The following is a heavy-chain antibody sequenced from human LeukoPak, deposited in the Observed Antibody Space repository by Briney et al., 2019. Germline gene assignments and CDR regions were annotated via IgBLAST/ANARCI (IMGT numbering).Heavy chain of an antibody. CDR2: IIAYNGNT. D-gene: IGHD1-26*01. CDR1: GYTFTNYG. CDR3: ARDLVRGRRKWENNGMDV. J-gene: IGHJ6*02. V-gene: IGHV1-18*01. Sequence: ASVKVSCMASGYTFTNYGISWVRQAPGQGLEWMGYIIAYNGNTNYAQNFQGRVTMTTDTSTSTAYMELRSLRSDATAVYYCARDLVRGRRKWENNGMDVWGQGTRVTVSS.